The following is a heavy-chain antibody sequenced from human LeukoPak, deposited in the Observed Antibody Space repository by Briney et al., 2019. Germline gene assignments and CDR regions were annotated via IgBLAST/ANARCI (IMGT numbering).Heavy chain of an antibody. J-gene: IGHJ4*02. V-gene: IGHV1-46*01. CDR1: GYTFTTYF. CDR3: ARPLSGSYLSFDY. CDR2: IDPSSGGS. Sequence: GASVKVSCKASGYTFTTYFLHWVRQAPGQGLEWMGIIDPSSGGSTSAQKFQVRVTMTRDMSTSTVYMELSSLTSEDTAVYYCARPLSGSYLSFDYWGQGTLVTVSS. D-gene: IGHD1-26*01.